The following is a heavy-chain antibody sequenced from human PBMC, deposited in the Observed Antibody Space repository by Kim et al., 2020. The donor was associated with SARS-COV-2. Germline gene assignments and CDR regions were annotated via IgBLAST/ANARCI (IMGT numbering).Heavy chain of an antibody. J-gene: IGHJ4*02. D-gene: IGHD6-19*01. CDR1: GFTFSSYA. V-gene: IGHV3-23*01. CDR2: ISGSGGST. CDR3: AKDPGGGPGYSSGWYSAGPDY. Sequence: GGSLRLSCAASGFTFSSYAMSWVRQAPGKGLEWVSAISGSGGSTYYADSVKGRFTISRDNSKNTLYLQMNSLRAADTAVYYCAKDPGGGPGYSSGWYSAGPDYWGQGTLVTVSS.